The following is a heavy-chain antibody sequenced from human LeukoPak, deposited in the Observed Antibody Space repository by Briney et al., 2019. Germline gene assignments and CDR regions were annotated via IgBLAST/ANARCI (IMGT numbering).Heavy chain of an antibody. CDR2: LYHSGST. CDR3: ARYSSGYDAFDI. CDR1: GGSINSYY. V-gene: IGHV4-59*01. D-gene: IGHD6-19*01. J-gene: IGHJ3*02. Sequence: PSETLSLTCTVSGGSINSYYWSWIRQPPGKGLECIGYLYHSGSTNYNPSLKSRVTISVDASKNQFSLKLGSVTAADTAVYYCARYSSGYDAFDIWGQGTMVTVSS.